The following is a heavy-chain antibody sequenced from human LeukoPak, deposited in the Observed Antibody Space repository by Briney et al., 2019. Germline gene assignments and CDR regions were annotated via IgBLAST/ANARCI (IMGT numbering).Heavy chain of an antibody. CDR2: ISGNGGST. D-gene: IGHD3-22*01. J-gene: IGHJ4*02. CDR1: GFTFSSYA. V-gene: IGHV3-23*01. CDR3: AKRHSYDSSGFPDY. Sequence: GGSLRLSCAASGFTFSSYAMSWVRQAPGKGLEWVSAISGNGGSTYYADSVKGRFTISRDNSKNTLYLQMNSLRAEDTAVYYCAKRHSYDSSGFPDYWGQGALVTVSS.